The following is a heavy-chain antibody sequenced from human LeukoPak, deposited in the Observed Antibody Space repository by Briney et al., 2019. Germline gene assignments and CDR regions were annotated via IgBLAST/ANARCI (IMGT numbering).Heavy chain of an antibody. J-gene: IGHJ5*02. V-gene: IGHV4-31*03. CDR3: AKEPNSMAAAGNWFDP. CDR2: IYYSGST. D-gene: IGHD6-13*01. CDR1: GGSISSGGYY. Sequence: TLSLTCTVSGGSISSGGYYWSWIRQHPGKGLEWIGYIYYSGSTYYNPSLKSRVTISVDTSKNQFSLKLSSVTAADTAVYYCAKEPNSMAAAGNWFDPWGQGTLVTVSS.